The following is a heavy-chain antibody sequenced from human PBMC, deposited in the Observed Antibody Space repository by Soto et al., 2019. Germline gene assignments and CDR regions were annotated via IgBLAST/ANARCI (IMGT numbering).Heavy chain of an antibody. CDR3: AREKAVAGTIFDY. J-gene: IGHJ4*02. V-gene: IGHV3-74*01. Sequence: GGSLRLSCAVSGFSLSSYWMHWVRQAPGKGLVWVSRIQSDGSSTNYADSVKGRFTISRDNAKNTLYLQMDSLRLEDTAVYYCAREKAVAGTIFDYWGQGALVTVSS. D-gene: IGHD6-19*01. CDR2: IQSDGSST. CDR1: GFSLSSYW.